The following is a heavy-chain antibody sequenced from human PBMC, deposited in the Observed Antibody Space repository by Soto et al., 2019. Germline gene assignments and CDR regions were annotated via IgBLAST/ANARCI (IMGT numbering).Heavy chain of an antibody. CDR2: IKGDESTT. CDR3: ARGGLYAYYQDN. J-gene: IGHJ4*02. D-gene: IGHD3-16*01. Sequence: EVQLVESGGGLVQPGGSLRLSCAASGFTFSTYWMHWVRQAPGEGLVWVSRIKGDESTTNYADSVKGRFTVSRDNARKTLYLQINSLRPEDTAIYYCARGGLYAYYQDNWGQGTLVTVSS. V-gene: IGHV3-74*01. CDR1: GFTFSTYW.